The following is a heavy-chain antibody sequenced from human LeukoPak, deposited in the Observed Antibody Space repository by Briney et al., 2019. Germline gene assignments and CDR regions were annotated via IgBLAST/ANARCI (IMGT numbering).Heavy chain of an antibody. Sequence: PAETLSLTCTVWGGSISSYYWSWLRQPPGKGVEWSGYYSYSGSTNYSPSLKSRVTLSVDTSKNQFSLKLSSVTAADTDVYYCARDMAGATAYWGQRTLVTHPS. V-gene: IGHV4-59*13. CDR1: GGSISSYY. CDR3: ARDMAGATAY. D-gene: IGHD1-26*01. CDR2: YSYSGST. J-gene: IGHJ4*02.